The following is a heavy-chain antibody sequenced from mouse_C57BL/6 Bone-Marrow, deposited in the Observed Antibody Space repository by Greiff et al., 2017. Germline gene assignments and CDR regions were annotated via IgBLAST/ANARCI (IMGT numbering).Heavy chain of an antibody. J-gene: IGHJ4*01. V-gene: IGHV1-55*01. D-gene: IGHD2-5*01. CDR2: IYPGSGST. Sequence: QVQLQQPGAELVKPGASVKMSCKASGYTFTSYWITWVKQRPGQGLEWIGDIYPGSGSTNYNEKFKSKSTLTVDTSSSTAYMQLSSLTSEDSAVYYCATYYSNREGYYYAMDYWGQGTSVTVSS. CDR1: GYTFTSYW. CDR3: ATYYSNREGYYYAMDY.